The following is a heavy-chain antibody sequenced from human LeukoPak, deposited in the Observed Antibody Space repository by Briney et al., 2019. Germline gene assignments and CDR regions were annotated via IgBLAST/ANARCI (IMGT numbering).Heavy chain of an antibody. Sequence: PSETLSLTCTVSGGSISSGGYYWSWIRQPPGKGLEWIGYIYYSGSTYYNPSLKSRVTISVDTSKNQFSLKLSSVTAADTAVYYCASHATYYYDSSGYYEYWGQGTLVTVSS. J-gene: IGHJ4*02. D-gene: IGHD3-22*01. V-gene: IGHV4-30-4*01. CDR3: ASHATYYYDSSGYYEY. CDR1: GGSISSGGYY. CDR2: IYYSGST.